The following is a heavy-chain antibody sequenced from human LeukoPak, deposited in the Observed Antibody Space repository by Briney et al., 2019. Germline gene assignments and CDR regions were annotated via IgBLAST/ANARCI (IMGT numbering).Heavy chain of an antibody. CDR3: IKDMGFDLLKDAFDL. Sequence: GGSLRLSCAASGFSLDDYAMHWVRQAPGKGLEWVSSISWDGRNMAYAASAKGRFTISRDNAQNSLYLQMNSLKIEDTAFYYCIKDMGFDLLKDAFDLWGQGMLVTVSS. J-gene: IGHJ3*01. CDR2: ISWDGRNM. V-gene: IGHV3-9*01. CDR1: GFSLDDYA. D-gene: IGHD1-26*01.